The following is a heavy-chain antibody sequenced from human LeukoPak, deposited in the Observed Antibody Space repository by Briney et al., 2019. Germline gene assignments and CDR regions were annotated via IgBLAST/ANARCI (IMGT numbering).Heavy chain of an antibody. D-gene: IGHD3-22*01. CDR1: GYTFTGYY. Sequence: ASVKVSCKASGYTFTGYYMHWVRQAPGQGLEWMGWINPNSGGTNYAQKFQGRVTMTRDTSISTAYMELSRLRSDDTAVYYCAREGLDSSGYPDYWGQGTLVTVSS. CDR2: INPNSGGT. J-gene: IGHJ4*02. CDR3: AREGLDSSGYPDY. V-gene: IGHV1-2*02.